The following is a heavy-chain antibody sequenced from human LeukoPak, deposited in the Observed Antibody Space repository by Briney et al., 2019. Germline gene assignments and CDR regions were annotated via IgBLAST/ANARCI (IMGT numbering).Heavy chain of an antibody. J-gene: IGHJ4*02. Sequence: GGSLRLSCAASGFTFSSYSMNWVRQAPGRGLEWVASINQDGSVKYYVDSVKGRFTIPRDNARNSLSLQMNSLGVEDTAVYFCARWGQTSGYYYVDNWGQGTLVTVSS. CDR1: GFTFSSYS. CDR3: ARWGQTSGYYYVDN. D-gene: IGHD5-12*01. V-gene: IGHV3-7*01. CDR2: INQDGSVK.